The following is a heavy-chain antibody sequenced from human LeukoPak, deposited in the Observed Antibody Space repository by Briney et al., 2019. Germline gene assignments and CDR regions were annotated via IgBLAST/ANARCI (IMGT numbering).Heavy chain of an antibody. J-gene: IGHJ4*02. CDR3: AKDTTAAAGTIGY. Sequence: SLRLSCAASGFTFDEYAMHWVRQAPGKGLEWVSGISWNSGSIGYADPVKGRFTISRDNAKNSLYLQMNSLRAEDTALYYCAKDTTAAAGTIGYWGQGTLVTVSS. D-gene: IGHD6-13*01. CDR2: ISWNSGSI. CDR1: GFTFDEYA. V-gene: IGHV3-9*01.